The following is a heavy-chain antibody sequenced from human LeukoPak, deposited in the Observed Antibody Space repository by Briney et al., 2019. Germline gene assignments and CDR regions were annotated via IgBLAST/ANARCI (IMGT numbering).Heavy chain of an antibody. D-gene: IGHD3-9*01. CDR2: ISWNSGSI. J-gene: IGHJ4*02. Sequence: PGGSLRLSCAASGFTFDDYAMHWVRQAPGKGLEWVSGISWNSGSIGYADSVKGRFTISRDNAKNSLYLQMNSLRAEDTALYYCAKAPRRYDILTGYFDYWGQGTLVTVSS. V-gene: IGHV3-9*01. CDR1: GFTFDDYA. CDR3: AKAPRRYDILTGYFDY.